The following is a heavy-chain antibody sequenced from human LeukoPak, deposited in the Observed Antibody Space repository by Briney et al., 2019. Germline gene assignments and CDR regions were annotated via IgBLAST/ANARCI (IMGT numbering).Heavy chain of an antibody. Sequence: GGSLRLSCAASGFTFSSYAMSWVRQAPGKGLEWVANIKQDGSEKYYVDSVKGRFTISRDNAKNSLYLQMNSLRAEDTAVYYCARDRSGFGELIDWGQGTPVTVSS. CDR2: IKQDGSEK. J-gene: IGHJ4*02. CDR3: ARDRSGFGELID. CDR1: GFTFSSYA. D-gene: IGHD3-10*01. V-gene: IGHV3-7*01.